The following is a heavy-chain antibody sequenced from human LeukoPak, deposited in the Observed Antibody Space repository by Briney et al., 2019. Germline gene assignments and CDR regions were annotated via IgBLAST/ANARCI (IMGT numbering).Heavy chain of an antibody. D-gene: IGHD2-2*01. V-gene: IGHV4-59*08. CDR1: GESISIYY. J-gene: IGHJ5*02. CDR3: ARATYQVVSRWFDP. Sequence: PSETLSLTCTVSGESISIYYSSWIRKPPGKGLEWIGYFYYSGSTYYNPSLKSRVTLSVDTSKNQFSLNLSSVTAADTAVYYCARATYQVVSRWFDPWGQGTLVTVSS. CDR2: FYYSGST.